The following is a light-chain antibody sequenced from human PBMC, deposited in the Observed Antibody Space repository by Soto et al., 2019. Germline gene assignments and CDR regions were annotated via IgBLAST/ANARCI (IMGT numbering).Light chain of an antibody. CDR1: QSISNF. J-gene: IGKJ4*01. CDR3: QQYKNWPPLT. CDR2: GAS. V-gene: IGKV3-15*01. Sequence: EFVLTQSPGTLSLSPGERATLSCRASQSISNFLAWYQQKPGQAPSLLIYGASTRATDIPPRFSGSGSGTEFTLTITSLQSEDFAVYYCQQYKNWPPLTFGGGTKVDIK.